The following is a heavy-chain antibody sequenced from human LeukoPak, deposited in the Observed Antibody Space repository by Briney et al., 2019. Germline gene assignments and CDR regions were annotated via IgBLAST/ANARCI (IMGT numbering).Heavy chain of an antibody. Sequence: SETLSLTCSVSGGSMSSYYWSWIRQPPGKGLEWIAYIYYSGTTKYNPSLKSRVTISVDTSKSQFSLKLTSVTAADTAVYYCARIMYYYESGGYSWYFDLWGRGTLVTVSS. CDR1: GGSMSSYY. J-gene: IGHJ2*01. V-gene: IGHV4-59*01. CDR3: ARIMYYYESGGYSWYFDL. CDR2: IYYSGTT. D-gene: IGHD3-22*01.